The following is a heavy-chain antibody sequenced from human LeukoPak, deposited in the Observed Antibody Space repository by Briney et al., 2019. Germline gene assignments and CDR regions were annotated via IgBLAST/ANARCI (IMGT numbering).Heavy chain of an antibody. V-gene: IGHV1-2*02. CDR3: AREISGYSDY. D-gene: IGHD3-22*01. J-gene: IGHJ4*02. CDR1: GYTFTGYY. CDR2: INANSGDT. Sequence: ASVKVSCKASGYTFTGYYMHWVRQAPGQGLEWMGWINANSGDTKYAQKFQGRVTMTRDTSISTAYMELSRLRSDDTAMYYCAREISGYSDYWGQGALVTVSS.